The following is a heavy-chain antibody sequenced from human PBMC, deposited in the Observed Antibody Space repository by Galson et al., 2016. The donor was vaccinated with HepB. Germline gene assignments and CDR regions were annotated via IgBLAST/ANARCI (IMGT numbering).Heavy chain of an antibody. V-gene: IGHV3-13*04. Sequence: SLRLSCAASGFTFGRYDIHWVRQVTGKGLQWVSAIGGAGDTYYSGPVKGRFTISRENAKNSLYLQMNSLTAGDTAVYYCARESTGRGVDAFDIWGQGTMVIVSS. D-gene: IGHD3-16*01. CDR1: GFTFGRYD. CDR3: ARESTGRGVDAFDI. J-gene: IGHJ3*02. CDR2: IGGAGDT.